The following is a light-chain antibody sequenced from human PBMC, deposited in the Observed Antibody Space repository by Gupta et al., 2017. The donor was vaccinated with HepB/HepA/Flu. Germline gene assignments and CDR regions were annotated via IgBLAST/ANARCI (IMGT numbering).Light chain of an antibody. J-gene: IGKJ4*01. CDR3: QQRGNGPPGVT. Sequence: ETVSTQSQATLTLSPGETATLSCRPSQSVSSYLAWYAPKPGQSPMLLIYDASLRATGLKARFPGREDGTAFTLTISSRSPVVFAVYYCQQRGNGPPGVTFGGGTKVEIK. V-gene: IGKV3-11*01. CDR1: QSVSSY. CDR2: DAS.